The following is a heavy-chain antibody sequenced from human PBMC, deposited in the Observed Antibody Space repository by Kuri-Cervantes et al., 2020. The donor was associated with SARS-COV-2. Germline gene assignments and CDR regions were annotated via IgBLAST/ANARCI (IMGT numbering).Heavy chain of an antibody. V-gene: IGHV3-11*04. D-gene: IGHD3-22*01. CDR1: GSTFSDYY. CDR2: ISSSGSTI. Sequence: GESLKISCAASGSTFSDYYMSWIRQAPGKGLEWVSYISSSGSTIYYADSVKGRFTISRDNAKNSLYLQMNSLRAEDTAVYYCAREGYYEPTDMDVWGQGTTVTVSS. J-gene: IGHJ6*02. CDR3: AREGYYEPTDMDV.